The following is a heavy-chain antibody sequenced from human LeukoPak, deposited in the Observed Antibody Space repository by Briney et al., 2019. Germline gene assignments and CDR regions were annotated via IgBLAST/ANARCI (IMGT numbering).Heavy chain of an antibody. V-gene: IGHV4-39*01. CDR2: IYYSGNT. CDR1: GGSISNSNYY. D-gene: IGHD5-24*01. J-gene: IGHJ4*02. Sequence: SETLSLTCTVSGGSISNSNYYWGWVRQPPGKGLEWIGTIYYSGNTYYTPSLKSRVTISVDTSKNQFSLRLSSVTAADTAVYFCMRHEEEDGYNAKPFDFWGQGTLVTVFS. CDR3: MRHEEEDGYNAKPFDF.